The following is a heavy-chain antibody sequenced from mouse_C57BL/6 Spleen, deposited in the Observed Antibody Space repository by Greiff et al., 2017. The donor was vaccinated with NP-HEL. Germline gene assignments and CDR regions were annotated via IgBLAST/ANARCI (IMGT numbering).Heavy chain of an antibody. CDR3: VRHPPYGNWYFDV. CDR1: GFSFNTYA. CDR2: IRSKSNNYAT. J-gene: IGHJ1*03. D-gene: IGHD1-1*01. Sequence: DVMLVESGGGLVQPKGSLKLSCAASGFSFNTYAMNWVRQAPGKGLEWVARIRSKSNNYATYYADSVKDRFTISRDDSESMLYLQMNNLKTEDTAMYYCVRHPPYGNWYFDVWGTGTTVTVSS. V-gene: IGHV10-1*01.